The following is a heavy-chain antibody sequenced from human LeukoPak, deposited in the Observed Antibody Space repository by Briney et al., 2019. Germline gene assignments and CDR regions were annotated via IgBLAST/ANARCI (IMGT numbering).Heavy chain of an antibody. CDR3: ARDATMITFGGVIVPDF. D-gene: IGHD3-16*02. CDR2: ISSSSSYI. CDR1: GFTVSSYS. J-gene: IGHJ4*02. Sequence: GGSLRLSCAASGFTVSSYSMNWVRQAPGKGLEWVSSISSSSSYIYYTDSVKGRFTISRDNAKNSLYLQMSSLRAEDTAVYYCARDATMITFGGVIVPDFWGQGTLVTVSS. V-gene: IGHV3-21*01.